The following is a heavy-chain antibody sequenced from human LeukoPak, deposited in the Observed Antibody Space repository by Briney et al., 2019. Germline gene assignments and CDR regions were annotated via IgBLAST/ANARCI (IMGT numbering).Heavy chain of an antibody. V-gene: IGHV1-2*02. CDR3: ARRGYYDTADAFDI. D-gene: IGHD3-22*01. CDR2: INPNSGGT. Sequence: GASVKVSCKASGYTFTSYGISWVRQAPGQGLEWMGWINPNSGGTNYAQKFQGRVTMTRDTSISTAYMELSRLRSDDTAVYYCARRGYYDTADAFDIWGQGTMVTVSS. CDR1: GYTFTSYG. J-gene: IGHJ3*02.